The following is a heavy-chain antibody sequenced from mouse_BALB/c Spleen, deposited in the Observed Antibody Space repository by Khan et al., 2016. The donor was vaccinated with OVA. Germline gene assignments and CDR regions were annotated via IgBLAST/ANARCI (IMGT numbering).Heavy chain of an antibody. J-gene: IGHJ3*01. CDR1: GYTFTNYY. V-gene: IGHV1S81*02. Sequence: QIQLVQSGAELVKPGASVRLSCKASGYTFTNYYLYWVKQRPGHGLEWIGDINPSNGGTNFNEKFKNKVTLTVDKSSNTAYMQLSSLTSEDSAVYYCSRSGYGTFAYWGQGTLVTVSA. CDR3: SRSGYGTFAY. D-gene: IGHD2-1*01. CDR2: INPSNGGT.